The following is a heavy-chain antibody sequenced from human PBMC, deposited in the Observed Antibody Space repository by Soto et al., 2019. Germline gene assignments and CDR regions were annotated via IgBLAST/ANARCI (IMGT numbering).Heavy chain of an antibody. D-gene: IGHD3-10*01. CDR3: VRAHALGFSNWFDP. V-gene: IGHV1-2*02. J-gene: IGHJ5*02. CDR1: GYIFSANY. Sequence: ASVKVSCKASGYIFSANYIHWVRQAPGQGLEWLGCINPHSGATNYAQKFLGRVTMRADTSASTAYMDLARLKSDDTAVDYCVRAHALGFSNWFDPWGRGTLVTVSS. CDR2: INPHSGAT.